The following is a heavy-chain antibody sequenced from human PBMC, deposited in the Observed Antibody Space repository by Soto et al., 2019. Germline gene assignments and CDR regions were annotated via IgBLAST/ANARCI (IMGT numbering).Heavy chain of an antibody. D-gene: IGHD3-16*01. CDR1: GYTFTSYY. Sequence: ASVKVSCKASGYTFTSYYMHWARQAPGQGLEWMGIINPSGGSTSYAQKFQGRVTMTRDTSTSTVYMELSRLRSEDTSVYYCARDLRVGAFDIWGEGTMVTVPS. CDR2: INPSGGST. J-gene: IGHJ3*02. CDR3: ARDLRVGAFDI. V-gene: IGHV1-46*01.